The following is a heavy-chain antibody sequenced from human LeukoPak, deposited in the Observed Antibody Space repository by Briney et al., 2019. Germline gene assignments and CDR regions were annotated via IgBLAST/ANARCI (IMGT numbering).Heavy chain of an antibody. V-gene: IGHV3-48*02. Sequence: GESLKISCKGSGYRFSSYWIAWVRQAPGKGLEWVSYISSSSSTIYYADSVKGRFTISRDNAKNSLFLQMNGLRDEDTAVYYCARGYYGSGSYFLDYWGQGTLVTVSS. CDR2: ISSSSSTI. J-gene: IGHJ4*02. CDR1: GYRFSSYW. D-gene: IGHD3-10*01. CDR3: ARGYYGSGSYFLDY.